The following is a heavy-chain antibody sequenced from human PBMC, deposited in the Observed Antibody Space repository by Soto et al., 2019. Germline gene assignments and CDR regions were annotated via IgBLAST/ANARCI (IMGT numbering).Heavy chain of an antibody. Sequence: GSLRLSCAASGFTFSSYAMSWVRQAPGKGLEWVSAISGSGGSTYYADSVKGRFTISRDNSKNTLYLQMNSLRAEDTAVYYCANPYGYPKWYYFDYWGQGTLVTVSS. V-gene: IGHV3-23*01. D-gene: IGHD5-12*01. CDR2: ISGSGGST. CDR3: ANPYGYPKWYYFDY. J-gene: IGHJ4*02. CDR1: GFTFSSYA.